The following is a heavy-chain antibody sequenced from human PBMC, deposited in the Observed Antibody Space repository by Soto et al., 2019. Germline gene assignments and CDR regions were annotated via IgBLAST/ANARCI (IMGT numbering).Heavy chain of an antibody. V-gene: IGHV4-39*01. J-gene: IGHJ6*02. D-gene: IGHD4-17*01. Sequence: SETLSLTCAVSGGSISSSNWWSWVRQPPGKGLEWIGSIYYSGSTYYNPSLKSRVTISVDTSKNQFSLKLSSVTAADTAVYYCASRGRDYGTRWGTYGMDVWGQGTTVTVSS. CDR1: GGSISSSNW. CDR3: ASRGRDYGTRWGTYGMDV. CDR2: IYYSGST.